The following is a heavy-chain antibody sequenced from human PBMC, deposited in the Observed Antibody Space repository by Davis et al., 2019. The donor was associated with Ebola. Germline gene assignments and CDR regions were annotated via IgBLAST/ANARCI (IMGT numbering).Heavy chain of an antibody. D-gene: IGHD4-23*01. Sequence: ASVKVSCKASGYTFTSYGISWVRQAPGQGLEWMGWISAYNGNTNYAQKLQGRVTLTTDTSTSTAYMELSSLRSEDTAVYYSARRRGGSYGGKEGYYGMDVWGQGTTVTVSS. V-gene: IGHV1-18*01. CDR1: GYTFTSYG. CDR3: ARRRGGSYGGKEGYYGMDV. J-gene: IGHJ6*02. CDR2: ISAYNGNT.